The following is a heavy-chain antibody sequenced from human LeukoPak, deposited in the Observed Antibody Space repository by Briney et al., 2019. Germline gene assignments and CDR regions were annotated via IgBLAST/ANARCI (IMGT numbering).Heavy chain of an antibody. CDR1: GFNFRGYA. V-gene: IGHV3-23*01. CDR3: AKEVVMGETNYYYYGMDV. D-gene: IGHD2-21*01. CDR2: ISGSGGRA. Sequence: SGGSLRLSCAASGFNFRGYAMSWVHQAPGKGLEWVSAISGSGGRAHYADSVGGRFTISRDNSQNTLQLQMNSLRAEDTAVYYCAKEVVMGETNYYYYGMDVWGQGTTVTVSS. J-gene: IGHJ6*02.